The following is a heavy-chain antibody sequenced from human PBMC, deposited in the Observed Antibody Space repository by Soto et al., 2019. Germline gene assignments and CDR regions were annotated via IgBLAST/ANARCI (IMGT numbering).Heavy chain of an antibody. J-gene: IGHJ4*02. CDR1: GFTFSSYS. D-gene: IGHD1-7*01. Sequence: PGGSLRLSCAASGFTFSSYSMNWVRQAPGKGLEWVSSISSSSSYIYYADSVKGRFTISRDNAKNSLYLQMNSLRAEDTAVYYCARDRYNWNYGPDYWGQGTLVTVSS. V-gene: IGHV3-21*01. CDR2: ISSSSSYI. CDR3: ARDRYNWNYGPDY.